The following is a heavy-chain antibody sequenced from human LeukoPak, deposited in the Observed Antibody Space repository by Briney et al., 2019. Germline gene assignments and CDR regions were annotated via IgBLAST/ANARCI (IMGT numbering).Heavy chain of an antibody. J-gene: IGHJ3*02. CDR2: ISSSGSTI. Sequence: GGSLGLSCAASGFTFSDYYMSWIRQAPGKGLEWVSYISSSGSTIYYADSVKGRFTISRDNAKNSLYLQMNSLRAEDTAVYYCARDCCAAAAGDAFDIWGQGTMVTVSS. V-gene: IGHV3-11*04. D-gene: IGHD6-13*01. CDR1: GFTFSDYY. CDR3: ARDCCAAAAGDAFDI.